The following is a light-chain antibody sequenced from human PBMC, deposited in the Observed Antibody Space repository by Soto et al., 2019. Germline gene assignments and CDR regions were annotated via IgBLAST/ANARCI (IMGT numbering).Light chain of an antibody. CDR3: SSYAGSNLV. V-gene: IGLV2-8*01. CDR2: EVS. Sequence: QSALTQPPSASGSPGQSVTISCTGTRSDVGGYNYVSWYQQHPGKAPKVMIYEVSKRPSGVPDRFSGSKSGNTASLSVSGLQAGDEADYYCSSYAGSNLVFGGGTKLTVL. J-gene: IGLJ2*01. CDR1: RSDVGGYNY.